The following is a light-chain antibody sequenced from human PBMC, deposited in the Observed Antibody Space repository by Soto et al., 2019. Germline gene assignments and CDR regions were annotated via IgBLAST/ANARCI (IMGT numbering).Light chain of an antibody. Sequence: QSALTQPPSASGSPGQSVTISCTRTKNDIGVYDFVSWYQHHPGKAPRLIIYEVVQRPSGVPDRFAGSKSGNTASLPVSGLQAAEEADYFCKSYAGSNTYVFGSGTKLTVL. CDR3: KSYAGSNTYV. CDR1: KNDIGVYDF. CDR2: EVV. V-gene: IGLV2-8*01. J-gene: IGLJ1*01.